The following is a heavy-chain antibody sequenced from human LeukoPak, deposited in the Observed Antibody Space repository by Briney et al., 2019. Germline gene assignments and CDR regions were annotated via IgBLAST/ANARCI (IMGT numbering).Heavy chain of an antibody. CDR2: ISAYNGNT. V-gene: IGHV1-18*01. CDR1: GYTFTSYG. D-gene: IGHD3-9*01. J-gene: IGHJ4*02. CDR3: ASGHYDILTGYPLFDY. Sequence: ASVKVSCKASGYTFTSYGISWVRQAPGQGLEWMGWISAYNGNTNYAQKLQGRVTMTTDTSTSTAYMELRSLRSDDTAVYYCASGHYDILTGYPLFDYWGRGTLVTVSS.